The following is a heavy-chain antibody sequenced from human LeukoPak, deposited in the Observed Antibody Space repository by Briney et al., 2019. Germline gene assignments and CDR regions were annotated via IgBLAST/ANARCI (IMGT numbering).Heavy chain of an antibody. V-gene: IGHV5-51*01. J-gene: IGHJ6*02. Sequence: GESLKISCKGSGYNFSTSWIAWVRQMPGKGLEWMGIIYPGDSDTKYSPSFQGQVTISADKSIATAYLQWSSLKASDTAIYYCARRQGWKVPPVNGNYYYGLDVWGQGTTVIVSS. D-gene: IGHD2-2*01. CDR2: IYPGDSDT. CDR1: GYNFSTSW. CDR3: ARRQGWKVPPVNGNYYYGLDV.